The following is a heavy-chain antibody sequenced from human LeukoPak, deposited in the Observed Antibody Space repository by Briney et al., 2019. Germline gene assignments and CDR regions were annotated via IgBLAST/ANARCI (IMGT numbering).Heavy chain of an antibody. CDR3: AKDVRRWLQSCFDY. J-gene: IGHJ4*02. CDR1: GFTFSSYA. V-gene: IGHV3-23*01. CDR2: ISGSGSST. Sequence: GGSLRLSCAASGFTFSSYAMSWVRQAPGKGLEWVSAISGSGSSTYYADSVKGRFTISRDNSKNTLYLQMNSLKAEDTAVYYCAKDVRRWLQSCFDYWGQGTLVTVSS. D-gene: IGHD5-24*01.